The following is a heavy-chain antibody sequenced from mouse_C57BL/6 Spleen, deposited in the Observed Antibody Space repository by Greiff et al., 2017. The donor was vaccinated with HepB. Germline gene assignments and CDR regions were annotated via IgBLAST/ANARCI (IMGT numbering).Heavy chain of an antibody. CDR3: ARHEDPLLYYGNGGDYAMDY. J-gene: IGHJ4*01. V-gene: IGHV1-62-2*01. CDR1: GYTFTEYT. D-gene: IGHD2-1*01. Sequence: QVQLQQSGAELVKPGASVKLSCKASGYTFTEYTIHWVKQRSGQGLEWIGWFYPGSGSIKYNEKFKDKATLTADKSSSTVYMELSRLTSEDSAVYFCARHEDPLLYYGNGGDYAMDYWGQGTSVTVSS. CDR2: FYPGSGSI.